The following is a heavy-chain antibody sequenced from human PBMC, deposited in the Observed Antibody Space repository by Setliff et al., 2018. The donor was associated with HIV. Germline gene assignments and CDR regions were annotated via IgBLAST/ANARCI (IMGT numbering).Heavy chain of an antibody. CDR2: ISSSSSYT. CDR3: AKTQTVITVYGPFDS. CDR1: GFTFGSYA. V-gene: IGHV3-21*04. D-gene: IGHD4-4*01. J-gene: IGHJ4*02. Sequence: KPGGSLRLSCAPSGFTFGSYAMSWVRQAPGKGLEWVSYISSSSSYTHYADSVKGRFTISRDNSNNTVYLQMNSLRAEDTAMYYCAKTQTVITVYGPFDSWGQGTPVTVSS.